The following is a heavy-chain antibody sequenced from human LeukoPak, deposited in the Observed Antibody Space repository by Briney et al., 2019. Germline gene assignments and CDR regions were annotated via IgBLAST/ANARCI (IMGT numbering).Heavy chain of an antibody. CDR3: ARDLQLVDGGYYMDV. V-gene: IGHV4-59*01. CDR1: GGSIRSYY. CDR2: IYYSGNT. Sequence: SETLSLTCSVSGGSIRSYYWSWIRQPPGKGLEWIGYIYYSGNTNYNPSLKSRVTISVDTSKNQISLKLSSVTAADTAVYYCARDLQLVDGGYYMDVRGKGTTVTVSS. J-gene: IGHJ6*03. D-gene: IGHD3-10*01.